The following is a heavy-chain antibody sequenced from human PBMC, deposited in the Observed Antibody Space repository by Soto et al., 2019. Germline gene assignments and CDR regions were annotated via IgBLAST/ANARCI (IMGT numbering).Heavy chain of an antibody. CDR2: ISAYNGNT. D-gene: IGHD6-13*01. CDR1: GYTFPSYG. J-gene: IGHJ5*02. Sequence: QVQLVQSGAEVKKPGASVKVSCKASGYTFPSYGITWVRQAPGQGLEWMGWISAYNGNTNYAQKFQDRVTMTTDPSTRTAYMELRSLRSDDTAVYYCGRAVGYSIASRGWLDPWGQGTLVTVSS. CDR3: GRAVGYSIASRGWLDP. V-gene: IGHV1-18*01.